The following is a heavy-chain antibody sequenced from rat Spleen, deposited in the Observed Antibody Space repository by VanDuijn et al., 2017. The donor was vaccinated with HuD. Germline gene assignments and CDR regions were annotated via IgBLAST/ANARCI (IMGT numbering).Heavy chain of an antibody. V-gene: IGHV5-27*01. D-gene: IGHD1-1*01. CDR3: TRDRTVAFDY. CDR1: GFTFSNYY. CDR2: ISTGGGST. Sequence: EVLLVESGGGLVQPGRSLKLSCAASGFTFSNYYMAWVRQAPTKGLEWVAYISTGGGSTYYRDSVKGRFTISRDNAKSTLYLQMNSLRSEDTATYYCTRDRTVAFDYWGQGTLVTVSS. J-gene: IGHJ3*01.